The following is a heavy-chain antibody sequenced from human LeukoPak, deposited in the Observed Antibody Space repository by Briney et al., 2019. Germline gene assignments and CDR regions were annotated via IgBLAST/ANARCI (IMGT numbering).Heavy chain of an antibody. CDR3: ARGGIAAAGTNWFDP. J-gene: IGHJ5*02. CDR1: GGSISSYY. D-gene: IGHD6-13*01. V-gene: IGHV4-59*01. Sequence: SETLSLTCTVSGGSISSYYWSWIRQPPGKGLEWIGYIYYSGSTNYNPSLKSRDTISVDTSKNQFSLKLSSVTAADTAVYYCARGGIAAAGTNWFDPWGQGTLVTVSS. CDR2: IYYSGST.